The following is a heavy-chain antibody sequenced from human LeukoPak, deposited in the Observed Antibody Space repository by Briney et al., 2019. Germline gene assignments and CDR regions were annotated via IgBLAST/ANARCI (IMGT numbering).Heavy chain of an antibody. D-gene: IGHD3-16*01. V-gene: IGHV3-30-3*01. CDR3: ARDDGVGDPWYYMDV. J-gene: IGHJ6*03. Sequence: PGGSLGLSCAASGFTFSSYAMHWVRQAPGKGLEWVAVISYDGSNKYYADSVKGRFTISRDNSKNTLYLQMNSLRAEDTAVYYCARDDGVGDPWYYMDVWGKGTTVTVSS. CDR1: GFTFSSYA. CDR2: ISYDGSNK.